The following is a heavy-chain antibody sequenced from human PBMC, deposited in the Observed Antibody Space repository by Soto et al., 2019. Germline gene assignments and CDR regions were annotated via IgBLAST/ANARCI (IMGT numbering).Heavy chain of an antibody. J-gene: IGHJ3*02. CDR1: GGTFSSYA. CDR2: IIPIFGTA. V-gene: IGHV1-69*13. D-gene: IGHD1-26*01. CDR3: ARDGGRWELRHAFDI. Sequence: GASVKVSCKASGGTFSSYAISWVRQAPGQGLEWMGGIIPIFGTANYAQKFQGRVTITADESTSTAYMELSNLRSEDTAVYYCARDGGRWELRHAFDIWGQGTMVTVSS.